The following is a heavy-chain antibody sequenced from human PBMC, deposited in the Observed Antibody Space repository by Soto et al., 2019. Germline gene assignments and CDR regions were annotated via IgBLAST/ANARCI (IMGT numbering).Heavy chain of an antibody. CDR2: IYATGTT. J-gene: IGHJ5*02. V-gene: IGHV4-4*07. CDR1: GASISGFY. Sequence: SETLSLTCTVSGASISGFYWSWIRKSAGKGLEWIGRIYATGTTDYNPSLKSRVMMSVDTSKKQFSLKLRSVTAADTAVYYCVRDGTKTLRDWLDPWGQGXSVTVSS. D-gene: IGHD1-1*01. CDR3: VRDGTKTLRDWLDP.